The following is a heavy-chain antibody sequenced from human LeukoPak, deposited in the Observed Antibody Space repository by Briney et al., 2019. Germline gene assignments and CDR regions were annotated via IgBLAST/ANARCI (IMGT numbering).Heavy chain of an antibody. Sequence: PGGSLRLSCAASGFTFSSCSMNWVRQAPGKGLEWVSYISSSSSTIYYADSVKGRFTISRDSAKNSLYLQMNSLRAEDTAVYYCARRIGWHFDYWGQGTLVTVSS. D-gene: IGHD2/OR15-2a*01. V-gene: IGHV3-48*01. CDR1: GFTFSSCS. CDR2: ISSSSSTI. J-gene: IGHJ4*02. CDR3: ARRIGWHFDY.